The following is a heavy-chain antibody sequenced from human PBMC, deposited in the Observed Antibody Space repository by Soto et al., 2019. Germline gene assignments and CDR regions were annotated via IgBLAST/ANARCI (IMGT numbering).Heavy chain of an antibody. D-gene: IGHD3-9*01. J-gene: IGHJ4*02. CDR2: ISGSGGST. CDR1: GFTFSSYA. V-gene: IGHV3-23*01. Sequence: QPGGSLRLSCAASGFTFSSYAMSWVRQAPGKGLEWVSAISGSGGSTYYADSVKGRFTISRDNSKNTLYLQMNSLRAEDTAVYYCAKPLDYDILTGHDYWGQGTLVTVSS. CDR3: AKPLDYDILTGHDY.